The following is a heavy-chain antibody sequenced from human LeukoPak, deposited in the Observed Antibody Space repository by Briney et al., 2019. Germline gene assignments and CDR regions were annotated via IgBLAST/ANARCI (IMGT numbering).Heavy chain of an antibody. D-gene: IGHD5-18*01. Sequence: SETLSLTCAVYGGSFSGYYWSWIRQPPGKGLEWIGEINHSGSTNYNPSLKSRVTISVDTSKNQFSLKPSSVTAADTAVYYCARAPQAWIQLYFDYWGQGTLVTVSS. V-gene: IGHV4-34*01. J-gene: IGHJ4*02. CDR3: ARAPQAWIQLYFDY. CDR1: GGSFSGYY. CDR2: INHSGST.